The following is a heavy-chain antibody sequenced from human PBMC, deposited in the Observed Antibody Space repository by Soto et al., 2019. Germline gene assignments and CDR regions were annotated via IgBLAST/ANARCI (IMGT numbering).Heavy chain of an antibody. V-gene: IGHV1-2*02. D-gene: IGHD1-26*01. CDR1: GNTHTIYF. CDR3: ARGGSYYAH. J-gene: IGHJ4*02. CDR2: INSVSGGV. Sequence: ASVKVSCKASGNTHTIYFIHWLRQAPGQGLEWMGWINSVSGGVNYAPRFQGRVTMTRDTSSTTAFMELSGLRSDDTAVYYCARGGSYYAHWGQGTLVTVSS.